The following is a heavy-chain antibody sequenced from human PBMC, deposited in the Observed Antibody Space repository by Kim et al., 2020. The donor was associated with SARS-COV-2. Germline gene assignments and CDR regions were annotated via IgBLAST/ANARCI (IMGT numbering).Heavy chain of an antibody. CDR3: ARSSYSSSLGFDP. V-gene: IGHV3-53*04. J-gene: IGHJ5*02. D-gene: IGHD6-13*01. Sequence: SNSVNGRFPISRHNSKNPLYLQMNSLRAEDTAVYYCARSSYSSSLGFDPWGQGTLVTVSS.